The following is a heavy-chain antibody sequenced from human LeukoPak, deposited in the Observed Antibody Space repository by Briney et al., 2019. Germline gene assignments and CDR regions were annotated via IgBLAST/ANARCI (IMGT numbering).Heavy chain of an antibody. CDR3: ARTGLIDESSSSFYYYYGMDV. V-gene: IGHV4-34*01. CDR1: GGSFSGYY. D-gene: IGHD6-6*01. CDR2: INHSGST. Sequence: SETLSLTSAVYGGSFSGYYWSWIRQPPGKGLEWIGEINHSGSTNYKPSLKSRVTISVDTSKNQFSLKLSSVTAADTAVYYCARTGLIDESSSSFYYYYGMDVWGQGTTVTVSS. J-gene: IGHJ6*02.